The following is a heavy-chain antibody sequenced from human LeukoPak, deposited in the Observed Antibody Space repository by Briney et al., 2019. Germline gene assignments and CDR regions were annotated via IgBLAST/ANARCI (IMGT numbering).Heavy chain of an antibody. D-gene: IGHD1-1*01. J-gene: IGHJ4*02. Sequence: SETLSLTCTVSGGSISSYYWSWIRQPPGKGLEWVGYIYYSGSTNYNPSLKSRVTISVDTSKNQLSLKLSSVTAADTAVYYCARSRERKYYFDYWGQGTLVTVSS. CDR1: GGSISSYY. CDR3: ARSRERKYYFDY. V-gene: IGHV4-59*01. CDR2: IYYSGST.